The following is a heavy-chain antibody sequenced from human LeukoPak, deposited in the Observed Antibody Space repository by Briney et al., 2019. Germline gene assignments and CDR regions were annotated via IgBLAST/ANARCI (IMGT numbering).Heavy chain of an antibody. CDR2: IYTSGST. V-gene: IGHV4-4*07. J-gene: IGHJ2*01. CDR1: GGSISSYY. Sequence: PSETLSLTCTVSGGSISSYYCSWIRQPAGKGLEWIGRIYTSGSTNYNPSLKSRVTMSVDTSNQISLKLSFVTAADTAVYYCARTRDGYKNWNFALWGRGTLVTVSS. CDR3: ARTRDGYKNWNFAL. D-gene: IGHD5-24*01.